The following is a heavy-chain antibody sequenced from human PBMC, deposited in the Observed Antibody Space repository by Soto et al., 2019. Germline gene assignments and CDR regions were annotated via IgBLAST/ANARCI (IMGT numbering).Heavy chain of an antibody. CDR3: ARVSGYSSGWYFYYYTMDV. CDR2: INPNSGGT. V-gene: IGHV1-2*02. CDR1: VYTFTGYY. D-gene: IGHD6-19*01. J-gene: IGHJ6*02. Sequence: GASVKVSCKASVYTFTGYYMHWVRQAPGQGLEWMGWINPNSGGTNYAQKFQGRVTMTRDTSISTAYMELSRLRSDDTAVYYCARVSGYSSGWYFYYYTMDVWGQGTTVTVSS.